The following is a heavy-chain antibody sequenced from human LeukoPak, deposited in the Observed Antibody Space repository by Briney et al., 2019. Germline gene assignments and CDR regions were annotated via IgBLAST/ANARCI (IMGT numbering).Heavy chain of an antibody. D-gene: IGHD3-10*01. V-gene: IGHV3-66*01. Sequence: GGSLRLSCEASGFTVSSNYMSWVRQAPGKGLEWVSVLYSGGSTYYADSVKGRFTISRDNSKNTLYLQMNSLRAEDTAVYYCARDSGAPGVLGSYFDYWGQGTLVTVSS. J-gene: IGHJ4*02. CDR3: ARDSGAPGVLGSYFDY. CDR1: GFTVSSNY. CDR2: LYSGGST.